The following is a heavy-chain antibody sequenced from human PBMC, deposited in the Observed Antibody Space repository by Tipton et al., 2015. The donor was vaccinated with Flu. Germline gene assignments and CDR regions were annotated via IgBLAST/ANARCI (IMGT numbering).Heavy chain of an antibody. CDR1: GGTTENYFSSYG. CDR3: AQRGIEAVEMGPFDI. Sequence: QLVQSGAEVKKPGSSLRVSCKASGGTTENYFSSYGISWVRQAPGQGLEWMGGIIPLFGGAKYAQKFQGRMKIIADESTSTAYMDLSSLRSADTAVYYCAQRGIEAVEMGPFDIWGQGTVVVVSS. V-gene: IGHV1-69*01. CDR2: IIPLFGGA. D-gene: IGHD6-13*01. J-gene: IGHJ3*02.